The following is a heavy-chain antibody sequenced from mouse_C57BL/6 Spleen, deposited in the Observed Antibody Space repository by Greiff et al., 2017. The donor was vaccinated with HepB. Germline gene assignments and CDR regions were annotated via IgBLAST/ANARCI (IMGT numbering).Heavy chain of an antibody. CDR2: IYPGDGDT. Sequence: VQLQQSGPELVKPGASVKISCKASGYAFSSSWMNWVKQRPGKGLEWIGRIYPGDGDTNYNGKFKGKATLTADKSSSTAYMQLSSLTSEDSAVYFWARWAYDGFDYWGQGTTLTVSS. V-gene: IGHV1-82*01. D-gene: IGHD2-3*01. CDR1: GYAFSSSW. CDR3: ARWAYDGFDY. J-gene: IGHJ2*01.